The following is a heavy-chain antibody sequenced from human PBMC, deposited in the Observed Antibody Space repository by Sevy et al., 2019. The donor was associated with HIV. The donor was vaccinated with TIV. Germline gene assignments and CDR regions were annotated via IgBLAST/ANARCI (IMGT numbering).Heavy chain of an antibody. CDR1: GDSVSSNSAA. J-gene: IGHJ6*02. CDR2: TYYRSKWYK. CDR3: ARDQRGYSYGYPNYYGMDV. D-gene: IGHD5-18*01. Sequence: SQTLSLTCAISGDSVSSNSAAWNWIRQSPSRGLEWLGRTYYRSKWYKDYAVSVKSRITINPDTSKNRFSLQLNSVTPEETAVYYCARDQRGYSYGYPNYYGMDVWGQGTTVTVSS. V-gene: IGHV6-1*01.